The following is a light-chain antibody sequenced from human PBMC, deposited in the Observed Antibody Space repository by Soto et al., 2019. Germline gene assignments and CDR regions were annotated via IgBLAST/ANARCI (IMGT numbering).Light chain of an antibody. Sequence: QSALTQPPSASGSLGQSVTISCAGSSSDVGGFNFVSWYQQHPGKAPKLIIYDVSKRPSGVPDRFSGSKSGNTASLTVSGLQADDEADYYCTSYAGSDTLVFGTGTKVTVL. CDR3: TSYAGSDTLV. J-gene: IGLJ1*01. CDR2: DVS. CDR1: SSDVGGFNF. V-gene: IGLV2-8*01.